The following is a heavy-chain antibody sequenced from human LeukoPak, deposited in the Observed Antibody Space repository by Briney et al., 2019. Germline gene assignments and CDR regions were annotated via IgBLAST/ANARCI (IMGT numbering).Heavy chain of an antibody. Sequence: GGSLRLSCAASGITFSSYGMHWVRQAPGKGLEWVAVIWHDGSNKYYADSVKGRFTISRDNSKNTLYLQMNSLRAEDTAVYYCARDSDYGDSGWFDPWGQGTLVTVSS. CDR2: IWHDGSNK. J-gene: IGHJ5*02. CDR1: GITFSSYG. CDR3: ARDSDYGDSGWFDP. V-gene: IGHV3-33*01. D-gene: IGHD4-17*01.